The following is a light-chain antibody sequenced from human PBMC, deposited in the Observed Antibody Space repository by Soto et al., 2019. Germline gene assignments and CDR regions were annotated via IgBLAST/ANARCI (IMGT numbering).Light chain of an antibody. CDR1: QSVGSN. CDR2: GAS. Sequence: EIVMTQSPDTLSVSPGETATLSCRASQSVGSNLAWYQQQPGQAPRLLISGASTRAAGLPARFSGSGSGTEFTLTISSLQSEDFAVYYCQQSNNWPKTFGQGTKVEIK. V-gene: IGKV3-15*01. CDR3: QQSNNWPKT. J-gene: IGKJ1*01.